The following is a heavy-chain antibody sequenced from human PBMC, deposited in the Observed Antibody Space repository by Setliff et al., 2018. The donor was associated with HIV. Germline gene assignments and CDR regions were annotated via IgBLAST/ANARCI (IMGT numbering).Heavy chain of an antibody. V-gene: IGHV1-8*03. CDR3: ARGGTYCTNGVCYTHNWFDP. CDR2: MNPNSGNT. Sequence: GASVKVSCKASGYTFTSYDINWVRQATGQGLEWMGWMNPNSGNTGYAQKFQGRVTITRNTSISTAYMELSSLRSEDTAAYYCARGGTYCTNGVCYTHNWFDPWGQGTLVTVSS. J-gene: IGHJ5*02. CDR1: GYTFTSYD. D-gene: IGHD2-8*01.